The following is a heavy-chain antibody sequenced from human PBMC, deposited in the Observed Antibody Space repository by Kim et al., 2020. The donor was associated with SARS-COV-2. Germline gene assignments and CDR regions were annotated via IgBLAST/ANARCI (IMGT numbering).Heavy chain of an antibody. CDR3: VRETSPGGADV. CDR2: RT. Sequence: RTGYSDSVRGRFTICSDNAKNSLYLQMNSLRVDDPALYFCVRETSPGGADVWGQGTAVTVSS. J-gene: IGHJ6*02. D-gene: IGHD3-16*01. V-gene: IGHV3-9*01.